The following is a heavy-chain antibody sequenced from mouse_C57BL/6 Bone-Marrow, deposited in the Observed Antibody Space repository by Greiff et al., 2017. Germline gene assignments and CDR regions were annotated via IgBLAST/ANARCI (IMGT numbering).Heavy chain of an antibody. D-gene: IGHD3-2*02. J-gene: IGHJ2*01. CDR2: IYPGGGYT. V-gene: IGHV1-63*01. CDR1: GYTFTNYW. Sequence: VQLKQSGAELVRPGTSVKMSCKASGYTFTNYWIGWAKQRPGHGLEWIGDIYPGGGYTNYNEKFKGKATLTADKSSSTAYMQVSSLTSEDSAIYYCARNQATFLFDYWGQGTTLTVSS. CDR3: ARNQATFLFDY.